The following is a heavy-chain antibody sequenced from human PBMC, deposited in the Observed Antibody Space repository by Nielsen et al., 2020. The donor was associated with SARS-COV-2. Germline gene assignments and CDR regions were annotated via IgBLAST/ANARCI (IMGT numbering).Heavy chain of an antibody. CDR3: ARDRGSTVTTNWFDP. Sequence: SETLSLTCAVSGGSISSSNWWSWVRQPPGKGLEWIGEIYHSGSTNYNPSLKSRVTISVDKSKNQFSLKLSSVTAADTAVYYCARDRGSTVTTNWFDPWGQGTLVTVSS. D-gene: IGHD4-11*01. V-gene: IGHV4-4*02. CDR2: IYHSGST. J-gene: IGHJ5*02. CDR1: GGSISSSNW.